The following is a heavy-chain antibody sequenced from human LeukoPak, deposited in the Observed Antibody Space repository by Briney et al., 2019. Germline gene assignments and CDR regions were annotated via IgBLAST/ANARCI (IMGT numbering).Heavy chain of an antibody. D-gene: IGHD6-19*01. CDR3: ARTGWYLDAFDI. V-gene: IGHV4-59*08. CDR2: IYYSGST. CDR1: GGSISSYY. Sequence: SETLSLTCTVSGGSISSYYWSWIRQPPGKGLEWIGYIYYSGSTNYNPSLKSRVTISVDTSKNQFSLKLSSVTAADTAVYYCARTGWYLDAFDIWGQGTMVTVSS. J-gene: IGHJ3*02.